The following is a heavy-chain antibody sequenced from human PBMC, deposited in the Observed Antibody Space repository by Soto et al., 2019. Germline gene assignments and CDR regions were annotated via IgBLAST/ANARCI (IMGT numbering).Heavy chain of an antibody. V-gene: IGHV3-33*01. CDR3: ARDKGSDAPIDI. D-gene: IGHD3-10*01. CDR2: IWHDGSEK. J-gene: IGHJ3*02. CDR1: GFTLRSYG. Sequence: PGGSLRLSCAASGFTLRSYGMHWVRQAPGKGLEWVAIIWHDGSEKYYADSVRGRFTVSRDNSKSKLDLQMNSLRVEGTAIYYCARDKGSDAPIDIWGQGTMVTVSS.